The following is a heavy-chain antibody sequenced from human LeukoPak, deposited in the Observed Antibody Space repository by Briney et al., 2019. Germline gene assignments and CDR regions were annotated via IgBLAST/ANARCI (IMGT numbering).Heavy chain of an antibody. CDR3: ARALSTALYYYFDY. V-gene: IGHV4-4*07. Sequence: SETLSLTCTVSGGSISSYYWGWIRQPAGKGLEWIGRIYTSGSTNYNPSLKSRVTMSVDTSKNQFSLKLSSVTAADTAVYYCARALSTALYYYFDYWGQGTLVTVSS. D-gene: IGHD2/OR15-2a*01. CDR1: GGSISSYY. J-gene: IGHJ4*02. CDR2: IYTSGST.